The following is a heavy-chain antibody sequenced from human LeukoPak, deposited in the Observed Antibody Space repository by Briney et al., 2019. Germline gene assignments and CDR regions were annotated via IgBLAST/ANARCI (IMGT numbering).Heavy chain of an antibody. V-gene: IGHV1-2*02. CDR3: ARDSGSYYIDY. CDR2: INPNSGGT. Sequence: ASVKVSCKASGYRFTDYFMHWVRQAPGQGLEWMGWINPNSGGTKYAQKFQGRVTMTRDTSISTAYMELSRLRSEDTAVYYCARDSGSYYIDYWGQGTLVTVSS. D-gene: IGHD1-26*01. J-gene: IGHJ4*02. CDR1: GYRFTDYF.